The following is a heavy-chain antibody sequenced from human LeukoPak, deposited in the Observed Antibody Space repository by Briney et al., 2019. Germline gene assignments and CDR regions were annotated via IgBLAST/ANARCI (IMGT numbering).Heavy chain of an antibody. CDR3: DGITMIVVVITTDQTLGSFY. J-gene: IGHJ4*02. CDR2: IYYSGST. Sequence: PSETLSLTCTVSGGSISSYYWSWIRQPPGKGLEWIGYIYYSGSTNYNPSLKSRVTISVDTSKNQFSLKLSSVTAADTAVYQTDGITMIVVVITTDQTLGSFYWGQGTLVTVSS. D-gene: IGHD3-22*01. CDR1: GGSISSYY. V-gene: IGHV4-59*01.